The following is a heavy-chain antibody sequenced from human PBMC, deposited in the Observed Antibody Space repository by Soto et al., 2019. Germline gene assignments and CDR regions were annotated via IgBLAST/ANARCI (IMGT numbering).Heavy chain of an antibody. CDR3: ARGGYSYGYGPYGMDV. Sequence: GASVKVSCKASGYTFTGYYMHWVRQAPGQGLEWMGWINPNSGGTNYAQKFQGWVTMTRDTSISTAYMELSRLRSDDTAVYYCARGGYSYGYGPYGMDVWGQGTTVTVPS. CDR2: INPNSGGT. CDR1: GYTFTGYY. V-gene: IGHV1-2*04. J-gene: IGHJ6*02. D-gene: IGHD5-18*01.